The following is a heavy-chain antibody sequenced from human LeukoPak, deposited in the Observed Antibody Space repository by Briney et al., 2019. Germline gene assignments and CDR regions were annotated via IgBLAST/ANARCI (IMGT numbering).Heavy chain of an antibody. CDR2: IFYTGKT. CDR1: GGSVYTSDYY. CDR3: ARVFDS. J-gene: IGHJ4*02. V-gene: IGHV4-39*07. Sequence: SETLPLTCTVSGGSVYTSDYYWGWVRQPPGKGPEWIGDIFYTGKTNYNPSPKSRVSISIDTSKNQFSLKLTSVTAADTAVYYCARVFDSWGQGTLVTVSS.